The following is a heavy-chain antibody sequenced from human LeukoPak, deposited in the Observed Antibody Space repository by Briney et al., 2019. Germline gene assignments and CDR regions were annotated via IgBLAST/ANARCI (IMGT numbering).Heavy chain of an antibody. CDR1: GGSISSGGYS. D-gene: IGHD1-26*01. CDR2: IYHSGST. CDR3: VRLPYYYFDY. J-gene: IGHJ4*02. V-gene: IGHV4-30-2*01. Sequence: SETLSLTCAVSGGSISSGGYSWSCIRQPPGKGLEWIGYIYHSGSTYYNPSLKSRVTISVDRSKNQFSLKLSSVTAADTAVYYCVRLPYYYFDYWSQGTLVTVSS.